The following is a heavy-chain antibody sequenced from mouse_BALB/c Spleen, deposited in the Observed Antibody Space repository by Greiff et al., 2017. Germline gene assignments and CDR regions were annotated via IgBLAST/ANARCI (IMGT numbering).Heavy chain of an antibody. CDR1: GFNIKDYY. CDR3: NRYGSY. D-gene: IGHD2-14*01. Sequence: EVQLQQSGAELVRSGASVKLSCTASGFNIKDYYMHWVKQRPEQGLEWIGWIDPENGDTEYAPKFQGKATMTADTYSNTAYLQLSSLTSEDTAVYYCNRYGSYWGQGTTLTVSS. CDR2: IDPENGDT. V-gene: IGHV14-4*02. J-gene: IGHJ2*01.